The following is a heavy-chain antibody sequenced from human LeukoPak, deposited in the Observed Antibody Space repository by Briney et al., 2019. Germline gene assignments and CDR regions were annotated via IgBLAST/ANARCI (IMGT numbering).Heavy chain of an antibody. CDR3: ASMTTVTTRWAY. CDR1: GFTVSSNY. Sequence: GGSLRLSCAASGFTVSSNYMSWVRQAPGKGLEWVSVIYSGGSTYYADSVKGRFTISRDNSKNTLYLQMNSLRAEDTAVYYCASMTTVTTRWAYWGQGTLVTVSS. CDR2: IYSGGST. D-gene: IGHD4-17*01. J-gene: IGHJ4*02. V-gene: IGHV3-66*01.